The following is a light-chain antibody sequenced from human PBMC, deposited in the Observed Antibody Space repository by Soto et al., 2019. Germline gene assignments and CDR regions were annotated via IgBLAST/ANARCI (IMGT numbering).Light chain of an antibody. CDR3: QYLNSFPLT. V-gene: IGKV3-20*01. CDR2: AVS. CDR1: QSITSNY. Sequence: EIVLTQSPGTLSLSPGERATLSCRASQSITSNYLAWYQQKPGQAPRLLVYAVSGRPNGIPDRFSGSGSGTDFTLTISRLEPEDFATYYCQYLNSFPLTFGGGTKVALK. J-gene: IGKJ4*01.